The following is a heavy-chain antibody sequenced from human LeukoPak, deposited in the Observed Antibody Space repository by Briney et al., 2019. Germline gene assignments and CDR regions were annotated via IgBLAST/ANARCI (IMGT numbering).Heavy chain of an antibody. CDR1: GYSISSGYY. J-gene: IGHJ4*02. V-gene: IGHV4-38-2*01. D-gene: IGHD1-26*01. CDR3: ARAWELAHFDY. Sequence: SETLSLTCAVSGYSISSGYYWGWIRQPPGKGLEWIGSIYHSGSTYYNPSLKSRVTISVDTSKNQFSLKLSSVTAADTAVYYCARAWELAHFDYWGQGTLVTVSS. CDR2: IYHSGST.